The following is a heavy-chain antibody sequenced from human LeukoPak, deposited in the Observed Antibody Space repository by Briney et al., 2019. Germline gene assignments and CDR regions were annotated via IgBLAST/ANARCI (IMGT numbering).Heavy chain of an antibody. CDR1: GFTFDDYG. V-gene: IGHV3-7*01. CDR2: IKQDGSEK. Sequence: SGGSLRLSCAASGFTFDDYGMSWVRQAPGKGLEWVANIKQDGSEKYYVDSVKGRFTISRDNAKNSLYLQMNSLRAEDTAVYYCARDASRDGYKYWGQGTLVTVSS. J-gene: IGHJ4*02. CDR3: ARDASRDGYKY. D-gene: IGHD5-24*01.